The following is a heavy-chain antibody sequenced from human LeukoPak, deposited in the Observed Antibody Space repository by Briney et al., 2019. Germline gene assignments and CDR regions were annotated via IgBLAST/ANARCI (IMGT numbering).Heavy chain of an antibody. J-gene: IGHJ6*03. Sequence: PGRSLRLSCAASGFTFSSYGMHWVRQAPGKGLEWVAVISYDGSNKYYADSVKGRFTISRDNSKNTLYLQMNSLRAEDTAVYYCARGTWYYYYYMDVWGKGTTVTVSS. CDR3: ARGTWYYYYYMDV. V-gene: IGHV3-30*03. D-gene: IGHD3-10*01. CDR2: ISYDGSNK. CDR1: GFTFSSYG.